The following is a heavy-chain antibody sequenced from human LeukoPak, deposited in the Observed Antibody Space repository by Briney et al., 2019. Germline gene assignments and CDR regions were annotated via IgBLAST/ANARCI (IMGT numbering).Heavy chain of an antibody. D-gene: IGHD4-17*01. CDR2: ISFDGSNA. CDR3: AKDYDYGDYGSYYYYMDV. Sequence: QAGGSLRLSCAASGFTFSMYALHWVRQAPGKGLEWVAVISFDGSNADYADSVKGRFTISRDNSKNTLYLQMNSLRAEDTAVYYCAKDYDYGDYGSYYYYMDVWGKGTTVTISS. CDR1: GFTFSMYA. J-gene: IGHJ6*03. V-gene: IGHV3-30*01.